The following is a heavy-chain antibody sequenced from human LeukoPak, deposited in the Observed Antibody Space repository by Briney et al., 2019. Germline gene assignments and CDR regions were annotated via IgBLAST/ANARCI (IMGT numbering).Heavy chain of an antibody. D-gene: IGHD3-16*01. CDR1: GYTFTSYG. CDR2: ISAYNGNT. CDR3: ARGKFRLSDSWFDP. J-gene: IGHJ5*02. Sequence: ASVKVSCKASGYTFTSYGISWVRQAPGQGLEWMGWISAYNGNTNYAQKLQGRVTMTTDTSTSTAYMELRSLRSDVTAVYYCARGKFRLSDSWFDPWGQGTLVTVSS. V-gene: IGHV1-18*01.